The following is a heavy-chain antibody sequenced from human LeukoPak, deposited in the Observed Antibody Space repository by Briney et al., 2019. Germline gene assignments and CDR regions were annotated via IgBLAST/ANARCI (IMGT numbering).Heavy chain of an antibody. CDR3: ARPSFRTGSYFDH. V-gene: IGHV3-7*01. CDR1: GFTFSTYW. Sequence: GGSLRLSCAASGFTFSTYWMGWVRQAPGKGLEWVANIEEYGNEIHYVDSVKGRFTISRDNTKTSLYLQMNSLRVEDTAVYYCARPSFRTGSYFDHWGQGTLVTVSS. CDR2: IEEYGNEI. D-gene: IGHD3/OR15-3a*01. J-gene: IGHJ4*02.